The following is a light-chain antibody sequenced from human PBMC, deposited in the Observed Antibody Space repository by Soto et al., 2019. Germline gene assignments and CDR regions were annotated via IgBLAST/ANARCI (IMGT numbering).Light chain of an antibody. V-gene: IGKV3D-11*02. CDR2: DTS. CDR1: QSVTKY. CDR3: QHRYNSLT. J-gene: IGKJ4*01. Sequence: EIVLTQSPATLSLSPGERVTLSCRASQSVTKYLAWYQQKPGQAPRLLIYDTSNRATGIPARFSGSGAGTDFTLTIRSLEAEDSGTYYCQHRYNSLTFGEGTKVEIK.